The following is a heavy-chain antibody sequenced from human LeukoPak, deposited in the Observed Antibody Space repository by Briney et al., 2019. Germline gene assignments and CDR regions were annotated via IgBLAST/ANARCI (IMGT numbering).Heavy chain of an antibody. D-gene: IGHD3-9*01. J-gene: IGHJ4*02. CDR3: TRVSGGYDMSDY. CDR2: IRKDGSLQ. V-gene: IGHV3-7*03. CDR1: GFTFSSFW. Sequence: GGSLRLFCAASGFTFSSFWMSWVRQAPVKGLEWVANIRKDGSLQYYVDSVEGRFTISRDNAKNSLYLQMNTLRADDTAVYYCTRVSGGYDMSDYWGQGTLVTVSS.